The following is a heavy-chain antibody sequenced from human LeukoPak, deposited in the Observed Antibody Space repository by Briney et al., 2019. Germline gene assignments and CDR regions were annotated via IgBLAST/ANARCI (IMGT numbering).Heavy chain of an antibody. CDR3: ARGLDSSRSFDY. CDR1: GGSFSGYY. D-gene: IGHD6-13*01. CDR2: INHSGRT. V-gene: IGHV4-34*01. Sequence: SETLSLTCAVYGGSFSGYYWSWIRQPPGKGLEWIGEINHSGRTNYNPSLKSRVTISVDTSKNQFSLKLSSVTAADTAVYYCARGLDSSRSFDYWGQGTLVTVSS. J-gene: IGHJ4*02.